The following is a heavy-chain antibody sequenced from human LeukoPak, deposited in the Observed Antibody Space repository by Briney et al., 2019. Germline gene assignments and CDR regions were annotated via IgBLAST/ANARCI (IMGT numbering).Heavy chain of an antibody. D-gene: IGHD6-19*01. CDR2: IRYDGSNK. V-gene: IGHV3-30*02. CDR1: GFTFSSYG. CDR3: AKDGDSSGWSHFDY. Sequence: GGSLRLSCAASGFTFSSYGMHWVRQAPGKGLEWVAFIRYDGSNKYYADSVEGRFTISRDNSKNTLYLQMNSLRAEDTAVYYCAKDGDSSGWSHFDYWGQGTLVTVSS. J-gene: IGHJ4*02.